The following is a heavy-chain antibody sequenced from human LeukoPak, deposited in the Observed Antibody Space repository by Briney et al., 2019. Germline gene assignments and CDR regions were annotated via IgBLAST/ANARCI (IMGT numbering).Heavy chain of an antibody. Sequence: PGGSLRLSCAASGFTVSSNEMSWVRQAPGKGLEWVSSISGGSTYYADSRKGRFTISRDNSKNTLHLQMNSLRAEDTAVYYCAKGLTGSGSYYSRFDPWGQGTLVTVSS. CDR2: ISGGST. D-gene: IGHD3-10*01. CDR3: AKGLTGSGSYYSRFDP. CDR1: GFTVSSNE. V-gene: IGHV3-38-3*01. J-gene: IGHJ5*02.